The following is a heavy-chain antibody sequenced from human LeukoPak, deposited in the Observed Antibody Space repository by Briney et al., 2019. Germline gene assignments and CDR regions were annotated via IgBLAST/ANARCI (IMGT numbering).Heavy chain of an antibody. V-gene: IGHV4-4*07. CDR1: GGSISSYY. Sequence: NSSETLSLTCTVSGGSISSYYWSWIRQPAGKGLEWIGRIYTSGSTNYNPSLKSRVTMSVDTSKNQFSLKLSSVTAADTAVYYCARDLVAMAASYYYYYYMDVWGQGTTVTVSS. J-gene: IGHJ6*03. D-gene: IGHD5-18*01. CDR2: IYTSGST. CDR3: ARDLVAMAASYYYYYYMDV.